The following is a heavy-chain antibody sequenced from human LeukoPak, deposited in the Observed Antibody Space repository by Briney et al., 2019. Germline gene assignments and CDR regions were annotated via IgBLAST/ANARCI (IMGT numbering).Heavy chain of an antibody. CDR2: INHSGST. J-gene: IGHJ4*02. D-gene: IGHD3-16*02. CDR3: ARGLSYDYVWGSYRRPKYFDY. Sequence: SETLSLTCAVYGGSSSGYYWSWIRQPPGKGLEWIGEINHSGSTNYNPSLKSRVTISVDTSKNQFSLKLSSVTAADTAVYYCARGLSYDYVWGSYRRPKYFDYWGQGTLVTVSS. V-gene: IGHV4-34*01. CDR1: GGSSSGYY.